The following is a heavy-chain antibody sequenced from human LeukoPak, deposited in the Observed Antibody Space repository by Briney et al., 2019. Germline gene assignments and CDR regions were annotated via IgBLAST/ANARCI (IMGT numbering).Heavy chain of an antibody. CDR2: IYDSGST. CDR1: GGSISSYY. CDR3: ARGITIFGVVSYYYGMDV. J-gene: IGHJ6*02. Sequence: PSETLSLTCTVSGGSISSYYWSWIRQPPGKGLEWIGYIYDSGSTNYNPSLKSRVTISVDTSKNQFSLKLSSVTAADTAVYYCARGITIFGVVSYYYGMDVWGQGTTVTVSS. V-gene: IGHV4-59*01. D-gene: IGHD3-3*01.